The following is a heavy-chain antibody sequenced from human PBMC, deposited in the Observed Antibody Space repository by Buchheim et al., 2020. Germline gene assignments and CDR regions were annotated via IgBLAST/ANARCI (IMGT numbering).Heavy chain of an antibody. Sequence: EVQLLESGGGLVQPGGSLRLSCAASGFTFSSYAMSWVRQAPGKGLEWVSAISGSGGSTYYADSVKGRFTISSDNSKNTLYLQMNSLRAEDTAVYYCAKDASRMMKQWELPDVFDYWGQGTL. J-gene: IGHJ4*02. V-gene: IGHV3-23*01. CDR3: AKDASRMMKQWELPDVFDY. CDR2: ISGSGGST. CDR1: GFTFSSYA. D-gene: IGHD1-26*01.